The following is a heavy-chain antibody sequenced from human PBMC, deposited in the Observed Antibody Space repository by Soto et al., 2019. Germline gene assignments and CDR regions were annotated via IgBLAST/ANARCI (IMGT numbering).Heavy chain of an antibody. J-gene: IGHJ4*02. V-gene: IGHV3-74*01. D-gene: IGHD3-9*01. CDR1: GFTFSTYW. Sequence: EVQLMESGGGLVQPGGSLRLSCTASGFTFSTYWMHWVRQAPGKGLVWVAHINSDGISTIYADSVKGRFTISRDNAKNTLKIQMNSLRVEDTAVYFSARREYDSVTGYSLDYWGQGTLVTVSS. CDR3: ARREYDSVTGYSLDY. CDR2: INSDGIST.